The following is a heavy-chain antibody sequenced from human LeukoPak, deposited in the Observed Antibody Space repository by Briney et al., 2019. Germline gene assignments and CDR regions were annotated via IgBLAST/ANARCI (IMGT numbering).Heavy chain of an antibody. D-gene: IGHD6-13*01. Sequence: WVRQARGQGLEWMGWTYYRSKWYNDYAVSVKSRITINPDTSKNQFSLQLNSVTPEDTAVYYCARDPNSSSWSGFLYYFDYWGQGTLVTVSS. CDR3: ARDPNSSSWSGFLYYFDY. J-gene: IGHJ4*02. V-gene: IGHV6-1*01. CDR2: TYYRSKWYN.